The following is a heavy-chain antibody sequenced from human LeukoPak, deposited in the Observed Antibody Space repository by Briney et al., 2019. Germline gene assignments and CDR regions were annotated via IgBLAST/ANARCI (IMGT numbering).Heavy chain of an antibody. CDR2: IKIKIDGGTT. V-gene: IGHV3-15*01. CDR1: GFNLSQAW. J-gene: IGHJ6*02. Sequence: GGSLRLSCVASGFNLSQAWMSWVRQGPEERMEWVGRIKIKIDGGTTDYAAPVKGRFTISRDDSENTLYLQMNSLKTEDTAVYYCTTDTGLAKGGYYYYVMDVWGHGTTVTVSS. D-gene: IGHD3-16*01. CDR3: TTDTGLAKGGYYYYVMDV.